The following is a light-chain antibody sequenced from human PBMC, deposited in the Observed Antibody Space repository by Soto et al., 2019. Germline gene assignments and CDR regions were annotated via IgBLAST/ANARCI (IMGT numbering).Light chain of an antibody. Sequence: EIVLTQSPGTLSLPPGDRASFCCSAGQTVPSNYVAWYQHKPGQAPRLLIYAASTRATGIPDRFSGSASGTVFTLTITRLEPEDFAVYYCQQYGTLPLTFGGGTKVDIK. J-gene: IGKJ4*01. CDR1: QTVPSNY. CDR2: AAS. V-gene: IGKV3-20*01. CDR3: QQYGTLPLT.